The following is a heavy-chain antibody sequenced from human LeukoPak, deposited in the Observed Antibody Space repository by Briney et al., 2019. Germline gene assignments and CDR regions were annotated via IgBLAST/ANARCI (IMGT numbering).Heavy chain of an antibody. CDR3: AREATDYGDYPYYFDY. V-gene: IGHV4-59*01. CDR1: GGSISSYY. CDR2: IYYSGST. D-gene: IGHD4-17*01. J-gene: IGHJ4*02. Sequence: SETLSLTCTVSGGSISSYYWSWIQQPPGKGLEWIGYIYYSGSTNYNPSLKSRVTISVDTSKNQFSLKLSSVTAADTAVYYCAREATDYGDYPYYFDYWGQGTLVTVSS.